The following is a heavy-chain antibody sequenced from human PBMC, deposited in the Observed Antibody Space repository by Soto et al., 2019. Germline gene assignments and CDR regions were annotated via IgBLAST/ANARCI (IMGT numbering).Heavy chain of an antibody. CDR1: GYTFTSYY. J-gene: IGHJ4*02. Sequence: ASVKVSCKASGYTFTSYYMYWVRQASGQGHEKKGIINPSGGSTRYAQKCKDRVTMTRDTSTSTVYMELSSLRSEDTAVYYCAWFCWIYYGDPPHGIDYRAQGTLVTVSS. V-gene: IGHV1-46*01. CDR3: AWFCWIYYGDPPHGIDY. CDR2: INPSGGST. D-gene: IGHD4-17*01.